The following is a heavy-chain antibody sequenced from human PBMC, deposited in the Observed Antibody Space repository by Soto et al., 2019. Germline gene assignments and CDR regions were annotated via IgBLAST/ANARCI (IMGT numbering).Heavy chain of an antibody. V-gene: IGHV1-8*01. D-gene: IGHD2-15*01. Sequence: GASVKVSCKASGYTFTSYDINWVRQATGQGLEWMGWMNPNSGNTGYAQKFQGRVTMTRNTSISTAYMELSSLRSEDTAVYYCEKTSLVVVADTIDYWGQGTLVTVSS. CDR2: MNPNSGNT. CDR1: GYTFTSYD. CDR3: EKTSLVVVADTIDY. J-gene: IGHJ4*02.